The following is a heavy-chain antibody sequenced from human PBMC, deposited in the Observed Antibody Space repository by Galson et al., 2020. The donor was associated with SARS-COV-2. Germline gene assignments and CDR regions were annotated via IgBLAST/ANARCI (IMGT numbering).Heavy chain of an antibody. CDR2: IWYDGSNK. CDR3: ARDFESLHYGMDV. V-gene: IGHV3-33*01. D-gene: IGHD3-9*01. CDR1: GFTFSSYG. Sequence: GGSLRLSCAASGFTFSSYGMHWVRQAPGKGLEWVAVIWYDGSNKYYADSVKGRFTISRDNSKNTLYLQMNSLRAEDTAVYYCARDFESLHYGMDVWCQGTTVTVSS. J-gene: IGHJ6*02.